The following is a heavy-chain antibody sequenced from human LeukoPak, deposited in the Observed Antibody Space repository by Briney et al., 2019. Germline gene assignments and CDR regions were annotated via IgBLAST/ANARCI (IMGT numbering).Heavy chain of an antibody. CDR2: IKQDGSEK. CDR3: ARGGSSSGY. CDR1: GFTSSSYW. V-gene: IGHV3-7*01. D-gene: IGHD6-6*01. Sequence: GGSLRLSCAASGFTSSSYWMSWVRQAPGKGLEWVANIKQDGSEKYYVDSVKGRFTISRDNAKNSLYLQMNSLRAEDTAVYYCARGGSSSGYWGQGTLVTVSS. J-gene: IGHJ4*02.